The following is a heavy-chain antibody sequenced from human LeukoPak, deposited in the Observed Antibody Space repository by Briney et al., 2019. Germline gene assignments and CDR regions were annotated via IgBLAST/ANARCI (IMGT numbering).Heavy chain of an antibody. J-gene: IGHJ6*02. CDR2: MNPNSGNT. V-gene: IGHV1-8*01. D-gene: IGHD5-18*01. CDR1: GYTFTSYD. Sequence: GAPVKVSCKASGYTFTSYDINWVRQATGQGLEWMGWMNPNSGNTGYAQKLQGRVTMTRNTSISTAYMELSSLRSEDTAVYYCARADNGYSYGPVLYYGMDVWGQGTTVTVSS. CDR3: ARADNGYSYGPVLYYGMDV.